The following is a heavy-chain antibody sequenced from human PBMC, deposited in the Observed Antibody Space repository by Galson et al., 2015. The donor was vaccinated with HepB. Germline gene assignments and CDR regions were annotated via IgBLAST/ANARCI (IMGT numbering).Heavy chain of an antibody. CDR1: WFTFRGSA. V-gene: IGHV3-73*01. J-gene: IGHJ5*02. D-gene: IGHD6-25*01. CDR2: IVSKAHIYAT. Sequence: SLTLSCAASWFTFRGSATHWVRQTPGNPLEWVCLIVSKAHIYATAYAASVKGRFTISRDDSKNTAFLQMNTLKTEDTAVYYCARLGDLSGYSSAWGQGTLVTVSS. CDR3: ARLGDLSGYSSA.